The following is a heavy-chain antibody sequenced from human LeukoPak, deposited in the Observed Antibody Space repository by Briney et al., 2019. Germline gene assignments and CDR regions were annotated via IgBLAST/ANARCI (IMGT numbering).Heavy chain of an antibody. CDR2: IYPGDSGT. D-gene: IGHD2-15*01. CDR1: GYSFTSYW. J-gene: IGHJ3*02. Sequence: RGESLKISCKGSGYSFTSYWIGWVRQMPGKGLEWMGTIYPGDSGTRYSPSFQGQVTISADKSISTAYLQWSSLKASDTAMYYCARGYCSGGTCYFDAFDIWGQGTMVTVSS. CDR3: ARGYCSGGTCYFDAFDI. V-gene: IGHV5-51*01.